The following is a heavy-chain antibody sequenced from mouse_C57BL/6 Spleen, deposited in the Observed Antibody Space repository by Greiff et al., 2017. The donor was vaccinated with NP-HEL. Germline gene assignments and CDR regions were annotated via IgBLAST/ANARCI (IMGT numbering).Heavy chain of an antibody. J-gene: IGHJ1*03. V-gene: IGHV1-18*01. Sequence: EVQGVESGPELVKPGASVKIPCKASGYTFTDYNMAWVKQSHGKSLEWIGDINPNNGGTIYNQKFKGKATLTVDKSSSTAYMELRSLTSEDTAVYYCARRGWLLWYFDVWGTGTTVTVSS. CDR3: ARRGWLLWYFDV. D-gene: IGHD2-3*01. CDR2: INPNNGGT. CDR1: GYTFTDYN.